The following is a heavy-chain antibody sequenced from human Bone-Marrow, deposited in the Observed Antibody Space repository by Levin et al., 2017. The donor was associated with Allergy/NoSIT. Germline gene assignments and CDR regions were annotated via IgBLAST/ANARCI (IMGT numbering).Heavy chain of an antibody. D-gene: IGHD6-19*01. V-gene: IGHV4-39*01. Sequence: PSETLSLTCTVSDASITSSSYYWGWIRQPPGKGLEWIGTIHYNGYTYYSPSLKSRVTISVDTSKNQFSLRLRSVTAADSALYYCARHIPYTSDLSMGGFRFDPWGQGTLVTVSS. CDR3: ARHIPYTSDLSMGGFRFDP. CDR1: DASITSSSYY. J-gene: IGHJ5*02. CDR2: IHYNGYT.